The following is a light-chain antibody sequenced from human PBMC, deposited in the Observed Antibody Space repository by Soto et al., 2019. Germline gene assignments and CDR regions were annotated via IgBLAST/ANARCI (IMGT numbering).Light chain of an antibody. CDR3: LSFDSSLSVV. V-gene: IGLV1-40*01. CDR1: SSNIGAGYD. CDR2: GNT. J-gene: IGLJ2*01. Sequence: QPVLTQPPSVSGAPGQRVTISCTGSSSNIGAGYDVHWYQQLPGRAPKLLIYGNTNRPSGVPDRFSGSKSGTSASLAITGHQAEDEADYYCLSFDSSLSVVFGGGTQLTVL.